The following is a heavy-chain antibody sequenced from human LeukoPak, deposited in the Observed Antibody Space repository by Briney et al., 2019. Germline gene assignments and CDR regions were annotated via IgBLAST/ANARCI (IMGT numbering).Heavy chain of an antibody. Sequence: PGGSLRLSCAASGFTFSSYGMHWVRQAPGKGLEWVAVISYDGSNKYYADSVKGRFTISRDNSKNTLYLQMNSLRAEDTAVYYCAKDPEELLWFGELLHHYFDYWGQGTLVTVSS. CDR3: AKDPEELLWFGELLHHYFDY. CDR1: GFTFSSYG. CDR2: ISYDGSNK. J-gene: IGHJ4*02. V-gene: IGHV3-30*18. D-gene: IGHD3-10*01.